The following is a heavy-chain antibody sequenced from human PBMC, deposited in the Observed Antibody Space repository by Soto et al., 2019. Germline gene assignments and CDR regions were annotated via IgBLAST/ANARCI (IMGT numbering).Heavy chain of an antibody. J-gene: IGHJ3*02. Sequence: SQTLSLTCAISGDSVSSNSAAWNWIRQSPSRGLEWLGRTYYRSKWYNDYAVSVKSRITINPDTSKNQFSLQLNSVTPEDTAVYYCARATLGSSGRYSPAFDIWGQGTMVAVSS. CDR2: TYYRSKWYN. CDR3: ARATLGSSGRYSPAFDI. V-gene: IGHV6-1*01. CDR1: GDSVSSNSAA. D-gene: IGHD6-19*01.